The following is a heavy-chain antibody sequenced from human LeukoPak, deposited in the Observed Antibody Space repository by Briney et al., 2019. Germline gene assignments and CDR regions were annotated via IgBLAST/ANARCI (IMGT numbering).Heavy chain of an antibody. Sequence: PSETLSLTCAVYGGSFSGYYWSWIRQPPGKGLEWIGEINHSGSTNYNPSLKSRVTISVDTSKNQFSLKLSSVTAADTAVYYCARGYANTDYWGQGTLVTVSS. CDR1: GGSFSGYY. J-gene: IGHJ4*02. CDR3: ARGYANTDY. D-gene: IGHD1/OR15-1a*01. CDR2: INHSGST. V-gene: IGHV4-34*01.